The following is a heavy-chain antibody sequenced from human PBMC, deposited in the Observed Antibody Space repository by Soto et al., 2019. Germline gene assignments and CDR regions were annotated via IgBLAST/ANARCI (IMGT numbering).Heavy chain of an antibody. CDR2: ISGSGGIT. CDR1: GFTFGSHA. J-gene: IGHJ3*02. CDR3: AKGSQGAFDI. V-gene: IGHV3-23*01. Sequence: EVQLLESGGGLEQPGGSLRLSCATSGFTFGSHAMTWVRQSPGKGLEWVSGISGSGGITYYADSVKGRFTISRDNSKNTLYLQMNTLRAEDTAVYYCAKGSQGAFDIWGQGTMVTVSS. D-gene: IGHD3-10*01.